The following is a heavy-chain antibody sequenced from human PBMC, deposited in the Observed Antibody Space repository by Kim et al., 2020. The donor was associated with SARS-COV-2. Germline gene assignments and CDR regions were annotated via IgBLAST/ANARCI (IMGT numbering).Heavy chain of an antibody. D-gene: IGHD5-18*01. Sequence: ASVKVSCKASGYTFTSYYMHWVRQAPGQGLEWMGISNPSGGSTSYAQKFQGRVTMTRDTSTSTVYMELSSLRFEDTAVYYCARQTGYSYGYYYYYGMDVWGQGTTVTVSS. CDR1: GYTFTSYY. CDR2: SNPSGGST. CDR3: ARQTGYSYGYYYYYGMDV. J-gene: IGHJ6*02. V-gene: IGHV1-46*01.